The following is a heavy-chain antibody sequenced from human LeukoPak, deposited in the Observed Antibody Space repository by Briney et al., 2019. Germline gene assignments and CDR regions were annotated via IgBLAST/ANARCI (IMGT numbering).Heavy chain of an antibody. V-gene: IGHV3-21*01. Sequence: GGSLRLSCAASGFTFSSYSMNWVRQAPGKGLEWVSSISGTSNYMFYADSLKGRFTISRDNAKNSLYLQMDSLRAEDTAVYYCARDADDDAGVYWFFDLWGRGTLVTVSS. J-gene: IGHJ2*01. D-gene: IGHD3-16*01. CDR1: GFTFSSYS. CDR2: ISGTSNYM. CDR3: ARDADDDAGVYWFFDL.